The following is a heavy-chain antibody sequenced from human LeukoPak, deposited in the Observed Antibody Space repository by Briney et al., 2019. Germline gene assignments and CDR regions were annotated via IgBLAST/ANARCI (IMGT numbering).Heavy chain of an antibody. CDR3: ARHEADCGGDCSSLYYFDY. Sequence: SETLSLTCTVSGASISSNYWTWIRQPPGKGLEWIGTISYSGGTYYNPSLKSRVTISVDTSENQFSLKLSSVTAADTAVYYCARHEADCGGDCSSLYYFDYWGQGILVTVSS. J-gene: IGHJ4*02. D-gene: IGHD2-21*02. CDR1: GASISSNY. V-gene: IGHV4-59*04. CDR2: ISYSGGT.